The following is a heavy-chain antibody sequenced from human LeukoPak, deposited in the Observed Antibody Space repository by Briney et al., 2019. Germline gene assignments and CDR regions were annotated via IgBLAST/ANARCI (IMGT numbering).Heavy chain of an antibody. J-gene: IGHJ5*02. Sequence: SSVTVSCKASGGTFSSYAISWVRQAPGQGLEWMGGIIPIFGTANYAQKFQGRVTITTDESTSTAYMELSSLRSEDTAVYYCASLTSGSYTNWFDPWGQGTLVTVSS. CDR2: IIPIFGTA. V-gene: IGHV1-69*05. CDR3: ASLTSGSYTNWFDP. D-gene: IGHD3-10*01. CDR1: GGTFSSYA.